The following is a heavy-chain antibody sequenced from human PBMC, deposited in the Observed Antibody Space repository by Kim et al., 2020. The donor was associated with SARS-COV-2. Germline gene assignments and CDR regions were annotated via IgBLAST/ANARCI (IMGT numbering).Heavy chain of an antibody. J-gene: IGHJ5*02. CDR3: ARDPTYYYGSNWFDP. CDR1: GFTFSDYY. D-gene: IGHD3-10*01. V-gene: IGHV3-11*01. CDR2: ISSSGSTI. Sequence: GGSLRLSCAASGFTFSDYYMSWIRQAPGKGLEWVSYISSSGSTIYYADSVKGRFTISRDNAKNSLYLQMNSLRAEDTAVYYCARDPTYYYGSNWFDPWGQGTLVTVSS.